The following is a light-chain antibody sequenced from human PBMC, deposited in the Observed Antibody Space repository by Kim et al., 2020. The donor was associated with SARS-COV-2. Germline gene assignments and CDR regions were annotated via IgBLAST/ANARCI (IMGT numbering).Light chain of an antibody. V-gene: IGLV9-49*01. J-gene: IGLJ3*02. CDR3: GADHGSRNNFDWV. CDR2: VGTGGIVG. CDR1: NGYSHHK. Sequence: QPVLTQPPSASASLGASVTLTCTLSNGYSHHKVDWYQQRPGKGPRFVMRVGTGGIVGSKGDGIPDRFSVLGSGLSRYLTIKNIQEEDESDFLCGADHGSRNNFDWVFGVGTQLTV.